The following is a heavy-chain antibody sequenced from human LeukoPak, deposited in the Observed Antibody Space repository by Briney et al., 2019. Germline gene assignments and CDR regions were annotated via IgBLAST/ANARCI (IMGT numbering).Heavy chain of an antibody. CDR2: ISSDSNNI. V-gene: IGHV3-11*04. CDR1: GGSFTKHQ. Sequence: LSLTCAVYGGSFTKHQWSWIRQPPGKGLEWVSYISSDSNNIYYGDSVKGRFTISRDNAKNSVYLQMNSLRDEDTAVYYCAREAPLPYDYWGQGTLVTVSS. J-gene: IGHJ4*02. CDR3: AREAPLPYDY.